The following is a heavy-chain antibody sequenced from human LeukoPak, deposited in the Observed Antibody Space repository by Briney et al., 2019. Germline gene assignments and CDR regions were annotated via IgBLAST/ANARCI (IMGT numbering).Heavy chain of an antibody. CDR2: ISSSSSYI. D-gene: IGHD4-11*01. V-gene: IGHV3-21*01. J-gene: IGHJ3*02. Sequence: GGSLRLSRAASGFTFSSYSMNWVRQAPGKGLEWVSSISSSSSYIYYADSVKGRFPISRDNAKKSLYLQMNNLRAEDTAVYYCARGTAGYSNYDDAFDIWGQGTMVTVSS. CDR1: GFTFSSYS. CDR3: ARGTAGYSNYDDAFDI.